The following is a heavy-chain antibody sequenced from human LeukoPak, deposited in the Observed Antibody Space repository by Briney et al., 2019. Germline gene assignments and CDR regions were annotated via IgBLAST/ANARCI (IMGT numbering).Heavy chain of an antibody. CDR1: GGSISSSSYY. V-gene: IGHV4-39*01. D-gene: IGHD5-12*01. CDR3: ASPNEDIVATGAFDYFDH. Sequence: SSETLSLTCTVSGGSISSSSYYWGWIRQPPGKGLEWIGSIYYSGSTYYNPSLKSRVTISVDTSKDQFSLKLSSVTAADTAVYYCASPNEDIVATGAFDYFDHWGQGTLVTVSS. CDR2: IYYSGST. J-gene: IGHJ4*02.